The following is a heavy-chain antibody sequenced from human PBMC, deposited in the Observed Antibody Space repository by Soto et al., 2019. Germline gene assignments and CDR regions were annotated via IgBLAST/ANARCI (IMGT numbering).Heavy chain of an antibody. CDR3: ARGSAYCGGDCLGFNWFDP. CDR2: IIPVFGTA. D-gene: IGHD2-21*02. V-gene: IGHV1-69*13. CDR1: GYTFXSYD. Sequence: SVKVSCKASGYTFXSYDINWVRQAPGQGLEWMGGIIPVFGTASYAQKFQGRVTITADESTGTVHMELSGLRSEDTAVYYCARGSAYCGGDCLGFNWFDPWGQGTLVTVSS. J-gene: IGHJ5*02.